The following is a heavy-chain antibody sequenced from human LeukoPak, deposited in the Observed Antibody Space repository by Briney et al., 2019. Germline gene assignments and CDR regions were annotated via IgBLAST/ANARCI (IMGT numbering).Heavy chain of an antibody. Sequence: PSETLSLTCTVSGGSISSYYWSWIRQPPGKGLEWIGYIYNSGSTDYNPSLKSRVTISVDTSKNQFSLKLSSVTAADTAVYYCAGGLSSAYNWFDPWGQGTLVTVSS. CDR2: IYNSGST. J-gene: IGHJ5*02. V-gene: IGHV4-59*01. D-gene: IGHD3-22*01. CDR3: AGGLSSAYNWFDP. CDR1: GGSISSYY.